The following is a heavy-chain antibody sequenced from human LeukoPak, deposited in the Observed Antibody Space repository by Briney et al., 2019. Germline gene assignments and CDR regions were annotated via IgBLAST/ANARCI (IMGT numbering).Heavy chain of an antibody. CDR1: GGTFSSYA. D-gene: IGHD2-15*01. V-gene: IGHV1-69*13. CDR2: IIPIFGTA. J-gene: IGHJ4*02. CDR3: ARLPYCSGGSCYTDY. Sequence: SVKVSCKASGGTFSSYAISWVRQAPGQGLEWMGGIIPIFGTANYAQKFQGRVTITADESTSTAYMELSSLRSEDTAVYYCARLPYCSGGSCYTDYWGQGTLVTVSS.